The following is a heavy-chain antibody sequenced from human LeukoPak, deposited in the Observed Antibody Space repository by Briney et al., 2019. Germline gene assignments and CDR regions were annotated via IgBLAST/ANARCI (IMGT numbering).Heavy chain of an antibody. CDR3: ARYSGSFPGWLDP. CDR1: GLTFSSSW. Sequence: PGGSLRLSRVASGLTFSSSWMNWIRQAPGKGPEWLANINQAGSQKDYVDSVKGRFIISRDNAKDSVFLQMNNLGAEDTAVYYCARYSGSFPGWLDPWGPGTLVTVSS. D-gene: IGHD1-26*01. CDR2: INQAGSQK. J-gene: IGHJ5*02. V-gene: IGHV3-7*01.